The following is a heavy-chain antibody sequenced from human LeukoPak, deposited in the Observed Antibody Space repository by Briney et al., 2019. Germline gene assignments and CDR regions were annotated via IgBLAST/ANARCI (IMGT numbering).Heavy chain of an antibody. D-gene: IGHD7-27*01. J-gene: IGHJ3*02. CDR3: ARDNRAWGAFDI. CDR2: INHSGST. Sequence: SETLSLTRAVYGGSFSGYYWSWIRQPPGKGLEWIGEINHSGSTNYNPSLKSRVTISVDTSKNQFYLKLSSVTAADTAVYYCARDNRAWGAFDIWGQGTMVTVSS. V-gene: IGHV4-34*01. CDR1: GGSFSGYY.